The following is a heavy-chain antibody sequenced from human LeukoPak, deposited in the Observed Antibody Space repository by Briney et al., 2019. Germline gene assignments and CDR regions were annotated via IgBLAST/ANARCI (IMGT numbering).Heavy chain of an antibody. CDR2: IYYSGST. V-gene: IGHV4-31*03. CDR1: GGSISSGGYY. J-gene: IGHJ3*02. Sequence: PSETLSLTCTVSGGSISSGGYYWSWIRQHPGKGLEWIGYIYYSGSTYYNPSLKSRVTISVDTSKNQFSLKLSSVTAADTAVYYCARVPVGRGAFDIWGRGTMVTVSS. CDR3: ARVPVGRGAFDI. D-gene: IGHD3-10*01.